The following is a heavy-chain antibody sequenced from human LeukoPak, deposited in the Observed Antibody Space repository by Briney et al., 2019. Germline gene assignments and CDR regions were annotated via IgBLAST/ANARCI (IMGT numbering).Heavy chain of an antibody. CDR1: GFTFSNAW. D-gene: IGHD3-9*01. J-gene: IGHJ6*02. Sequence: GGSLRLSCAASGFTFSNAWMSWVRQAPGKGLEWVSYIDTSGGDIYYADSVKGRFTISRDNAKNSVYLQMYSLRVEDTAVYYCARASRLDYHYGMDVWGQGTTVTVSS. CDR3: ARASRLDYHYGMDV. CDR2: IDTSGGDI. V-gene: IGHV3-11*04.